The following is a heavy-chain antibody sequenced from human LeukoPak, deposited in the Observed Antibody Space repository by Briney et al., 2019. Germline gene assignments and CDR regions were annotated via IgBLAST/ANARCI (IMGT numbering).Heavy chain of an antibody. CDR2: IRFDGGDT. CDR1: GFTFNNYW. J-gene: IGHJ3*01. Sequence: GGSLRLSCAASGFTFNNYWMHWVRQAPGMGLVWVSSIRFDGGDTAYADSAEGRFTISRDNAKNTMFLQMNNLRAEDTAVYYCAKEIDGFDVWGQGTLVTVSS. V-gene: IGHV3-74*01. CDR3: AKEIDGFDV.